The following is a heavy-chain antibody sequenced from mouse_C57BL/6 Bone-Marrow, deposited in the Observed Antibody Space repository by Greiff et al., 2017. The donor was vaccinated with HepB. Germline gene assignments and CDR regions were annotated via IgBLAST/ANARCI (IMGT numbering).Heavy chain of an antibody. J-gene: IGHJ2*01. CDR2: INPNNGGT. CDR3: ARRKGSTVVAKYYFDY. CDR1: GYTFTDYN. D-gene: IGHD1-1*01. Sequence: EVQLQQSGPELVKPGASVKIPCKASGYTFTDYNMDWVKQSHGKSLEWIGDINPNNGGTIYNQKFKGKATLTVDKSSSTAYMELRSLTSEDTAVYYCARRKGSTVVAKYYFDYWGQGTTLTVSS. V-gene: IGHV1-18*01.